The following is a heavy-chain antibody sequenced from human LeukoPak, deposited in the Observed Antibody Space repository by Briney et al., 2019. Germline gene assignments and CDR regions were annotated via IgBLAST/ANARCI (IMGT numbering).Heavy chain of an antibody. CDR3: ARGANSGPKWIQLGVGGYYFDY. CDR2: IFYSGST. V-gene: IGHV4-39*07. CDR1: GGSLSSSRYY. J-gene: IGHJ4*02. D-gene: IGHD5-18*01. Sequence: SETLSLTCTVSGGSLSSSRYYWAWIRQPPGKGLEWIGSIFYSGSTYYNPSLKSRVTISVDTSKNQFSLKLSSVTAADTAVYYCARGANSGPKWIQLGVGGYYFDYWGQGTLVTVSS.